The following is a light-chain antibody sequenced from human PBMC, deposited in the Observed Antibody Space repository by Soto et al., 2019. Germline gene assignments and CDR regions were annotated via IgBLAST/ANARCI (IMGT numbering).Light chain of an antibody. CDR1: QSISNW. Sequence: DIQMTQSPSSVSASVGDRVTITCRARQSISNWLAWYQQRPGEAPKFLIYAASRLQSGVPSRFSGSGSGTDFTLTISSLQPEDFATYYCQQTSSFPLTFGGGTKVEIE. CDR3: QQTSSFPLT. J-gene: IGKJ4*01. CDR2: AAS. V-gene: IGKV1-12*01.